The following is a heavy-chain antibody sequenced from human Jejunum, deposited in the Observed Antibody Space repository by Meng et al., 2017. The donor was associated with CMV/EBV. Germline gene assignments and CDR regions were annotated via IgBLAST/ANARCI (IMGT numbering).Heavy chain of an antibody. CDR1: SISSGDYY. D-gene: IGHD2-2*01. J-gene: IGHJ5*02. V-gene: IGHV4-30-4*08. CDR3: ARTQDCSTTSCYTGFDP. Sequence: SISSGDYYWSWIRQPPGKGLEWIGFIKYSGRTYYNPSLTSRVTISLDTSENHFSLRLSSVTAADTAVYYCARTQDCSTTSCYTGFDPWGQG. CDR2: IKYSGRT.